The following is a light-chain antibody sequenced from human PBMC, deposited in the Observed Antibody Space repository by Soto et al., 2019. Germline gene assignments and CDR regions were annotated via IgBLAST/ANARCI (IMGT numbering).Light chain of an antibody. Sequence: DIHLTQSPSTLSASVGDRVTITCRASQSISIWLAWYRQRPGKAPEVLVWDASSLQGGVPSRFSGSGSGTEFTLTISSLQPEDFATYFCLQHNNYPPTFGQGTKVDIK. CDR1: QSISIW. CDR2: DAS. CDR3: LQHNNYPPT. J-gene: IGKJ1*01. V-gene: IGKV1-5*01.